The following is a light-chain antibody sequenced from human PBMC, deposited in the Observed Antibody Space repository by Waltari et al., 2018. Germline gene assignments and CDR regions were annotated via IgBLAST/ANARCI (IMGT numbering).Light chain of an antibody. CDR3: QQYYSLPWT. J-gene: IGKJ1*01. CDR2: AAS. Sequence: EIVLTQSLGTLSVSPGERAPPPCRASETVGNHYLAWYQGKPGQSPRLLTYAASIRATGISDRVSGSGSGTDFSHNIGRLEPEDFALYYCQQYYSLPWTFGQGTRVDIK. V-gene: IGKV3-20*01. CDR1: ETVGNHY.